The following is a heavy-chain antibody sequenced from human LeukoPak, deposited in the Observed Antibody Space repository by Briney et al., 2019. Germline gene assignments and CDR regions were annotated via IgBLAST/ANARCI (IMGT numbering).Heavy chain of an antibody. J-gene: IGHJ4*02. Sequence: SGPTLVNPTQTLTLTCTFSGFSLSTSGMRVSWVRQPPGKALEWLARIGWDDDKFYSTSLKTRLTISKDTSKNQVVLTMTNMDPVDTATYYCARTSSGWSFDYWGQGTLVTVSS. V-gene: IGHV2-70*04. CDR2: IGWDDDK. CDR3: ARTSSGWSFDY. CDR1: GFSLSTSGMR. D-gene: IGHD6-19*01.